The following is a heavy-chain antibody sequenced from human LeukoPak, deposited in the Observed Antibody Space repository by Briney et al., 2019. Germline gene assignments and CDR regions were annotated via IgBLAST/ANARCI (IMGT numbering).Heavy chain of an antibody. CDR3: ARDLSAWDDSSAYFDY. CDR2: ISSSSSYI. D-gene: IGHD3-22*01. Sequence: GGSLRLSCAASGFTFSDYYMSWIRQAPGKGLEWVSYISSSSSYIYYADSVKGRFTISRDNAKNSLYLQMNSLRAEDTAVYYCARDLSAWDDSSAYFDYWGQGTLVTVSS. CDR1: GFTFSDYY. J-gene: IGHJ4*02. V-gene: IGHV3-11*06.